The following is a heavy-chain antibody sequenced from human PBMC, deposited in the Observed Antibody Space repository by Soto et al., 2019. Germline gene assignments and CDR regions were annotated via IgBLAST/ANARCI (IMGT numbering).Heavy chain of an antibody. CDR3: EKWGYSGSERFNDF. J-gene: IGHJ4*02. V-gene: IGHV3-23*01. CDR1: GFTFSCCA. CDR2: ISGDATDT. Sequence: VGSLRLSCAGSGFTFSCCAMSWVRQAPGKGLEWVSTISGDATDTYYADSVKGRFTISRDNSRNTLFLQMNSLRAEDTALYYCEKWGYSGSERFNDFWGQGALVTGSS. D-gene: IGHD3-10*01.